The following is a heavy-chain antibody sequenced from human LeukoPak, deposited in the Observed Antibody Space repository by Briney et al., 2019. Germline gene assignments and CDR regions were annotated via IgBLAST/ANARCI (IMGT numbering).Heavy chain of an antibody. J-gene: IGHJ4*02. CDR3: ARTRYCTNGVCYSGFDY. V-gene: IGHV4-59*01. D-gene: IGHD2-8*01. Sequence: SETLSLTCTVSGGSISSYYWSWIRQPPGKGLEWIGYIYYSGSTNYNPSLKSRVTISVDTSKNQFSLKLSSVTAADTAVYYCARTRYCTNGVCYSGFDYWGQGTLVTVSS. CDR2: IYYSGST. CDR1: GGSISSYY.